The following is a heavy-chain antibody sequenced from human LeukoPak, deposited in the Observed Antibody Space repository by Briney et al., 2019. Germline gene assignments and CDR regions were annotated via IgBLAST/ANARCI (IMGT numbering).Heavy chain of an antibody. CDR3: AREEFGTACFDS. V-gene: IGHV4-39*07. D-gene: IGHD1-7*01. CDR1: SGSISSGAYY. CDR2: IYHSGST. J-gene: IGHJ4*02. Sequence: SETLSLTCTVSSGSISSGAYYWGWIRQPPGKGLERVGSIYHSGSTFYNPSLKGRVTISVDTSKNQFYLKLTSVTAADTAVFFCAREEFGTACFDSWGQGTLVTVSS.